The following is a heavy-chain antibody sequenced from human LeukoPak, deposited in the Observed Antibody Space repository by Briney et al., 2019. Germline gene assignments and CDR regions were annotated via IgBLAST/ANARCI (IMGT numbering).Heavy chain of an antibody. V-gene: IGHV3-30-3*01. Sequence: GGSLRLSCAASGFTFSYYAMHWVRQAPGKGLEWVAFISSDGSDKYYADSMKGRFTISRDNSKNTLYLQMTSLRGEDTAMYYCASEGTARDAFDIWGQGTMVTVSS. D-gene: IGHD2-21*02. CDR1: GFTFSYYA. CDR3: ASEGTARDAFDI. J-gene: IGHJ3*02. CDR2: ISSDGSDK.